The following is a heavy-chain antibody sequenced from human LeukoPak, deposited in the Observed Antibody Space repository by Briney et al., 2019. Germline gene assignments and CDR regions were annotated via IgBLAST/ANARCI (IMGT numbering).Heavy chain of an antibody. Sequence: PGGSLRLSCAASGFTFNSYGMSWVRQAPGKGLEWVSAISGSGAGTYYADSVKGRFTTSRDYSQNTLSLQMNSLRAEDTAVYYCVKDLGGPMLTFGGQRGYFDYWGQGALVTVSS. J-gene: IGHJ4*02. CDR2: ISGSGAGT. CDR3: VKDLGGPMLTFGGQRGYFDY. CDR1: GFTFNSYG. V-gene: IGHV3-23*01. D-gene: IGHD3-16*01.